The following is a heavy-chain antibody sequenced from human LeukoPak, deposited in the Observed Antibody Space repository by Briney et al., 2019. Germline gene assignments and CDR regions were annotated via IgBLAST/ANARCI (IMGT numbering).Heavy chain of an antibody. J-gene: IGHJ4*02. CDR2: INQDGSET. V-gene: IGHV3-7*01. CDR3: VREQWYRLDY. D-gene: IGHD6-19*01. CDR1: GFRFGSFY. Sequence: PGGSLRLSCVASGFRFGSFYMSWVRQAPGKGLEWVAQINQDGSETFYVDSVRGRFTISRDNAETSAFLQMDSLTAEDTAVYYCVREQWYRLDYWGQGTLVTVSS.